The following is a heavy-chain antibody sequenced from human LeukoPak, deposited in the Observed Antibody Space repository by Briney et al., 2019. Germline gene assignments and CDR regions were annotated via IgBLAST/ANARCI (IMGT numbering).Heavy chain of an antibody. CDR2: IYYSGST. V-gene: IGHV4-59*01. J-gene: IGHJ4*02. D-gene: IGHD6-13*01. CDR1: GGSISSYY. Sequence: SETLSLTCTVSGGSISSYYWSWIRQPPGKGLEWIGYIYYSGSTNYNPSLKSRVTISVDTSKNQFSLKLSSVTAADTAVYYCARAAAGTWDYFDYWGQGTLVTVPS. CDR3: ARAAAGTWDYFDY.